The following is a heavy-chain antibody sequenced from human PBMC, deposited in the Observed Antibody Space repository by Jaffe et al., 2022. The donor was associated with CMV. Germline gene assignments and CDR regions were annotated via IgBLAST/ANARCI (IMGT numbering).Heavy chain of an antibody. J-gene: IGHJ3*01. CDR2: INPNTGST. V-gene: IGHV1-2*02. D-gene: IGHD4-17*01. Sequence: QLQLVQSGAQVQQPGASAKVSCKASGFTFTAYYISWVRHAPGQGLEWMGWINPNTGSTKYAEKFQGRVTMTRDTSITTAYMELSGLKSDDTAIYFCARDDYNDYVVPMSLWGQGTMVTVS. CDR3: ARDDYNDYVVPMSL. CDR1: GFTFTAYY.